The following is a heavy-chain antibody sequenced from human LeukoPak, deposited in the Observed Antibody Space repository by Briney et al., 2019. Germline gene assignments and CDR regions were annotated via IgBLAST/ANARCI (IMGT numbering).Heavy chain of an antibody. J-gene: IGHJ6*02. V-gene: IGHV4-34*01. Sequence: SETLSLTCAVYGGSFSGYYWSWIRQPPGKGLEWIGEINHSGSTNYNPSLKSRVTISVDTSKNQFSLKLSSVTAADTAVYYCARGGYCSGGSCPEKFPTLPHKIQVPVWHPSYYYYYYGMDVWGQGTTVTVSS. CDR3: ARGGYCSGGSCPEKFPTLPHKIQVPVWHPSYYYYYYGMDV. D-gene: IGHD2-15*01. CDR1: GGSFSGYY. CDR2: INHSGST.